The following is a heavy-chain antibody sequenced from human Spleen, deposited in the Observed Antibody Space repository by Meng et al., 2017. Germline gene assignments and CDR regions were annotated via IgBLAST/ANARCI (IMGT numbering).Heavy chain of an antibody. CDR3: ASYVSGTYRFDP. J-gene: IGHJ5*02. CDR2: IYHSGST. V-gene: IGHV4-59*04. Sequence: QVLLQASGPGLVKPSETLSLTCTVSGGSISGYYWIWIRQPPGKGLEWIGYIYHSGSTFYNPSLKSRVTMSVDRSKNQSSLKLSSVTAADTAVYYCASYVSGTYRFDPWGQGTLVTVSS. CDR1: GGSISGYY. D-gene: IGHD3-10*01.